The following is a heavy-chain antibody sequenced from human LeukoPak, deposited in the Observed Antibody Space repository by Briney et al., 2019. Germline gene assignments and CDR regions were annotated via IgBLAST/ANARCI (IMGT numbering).Heavy chain of an antibody. Sequence: SETLSLTCTVSGGSISSYYWSWIRQPPGKGLEWIGYIYYSGSTDYNPSLKSRVTISVDTSKNQFSLKLSSVTAADTAVYYCARQPYSSSWSDYWGQGTLVTVPS. CDR1: GGSISSYY. J-gene: IGHJ4*02. D-gene: IGHD6-13*01. V-gene: IGHV4-59*01. CDR3: ARQPYSSSWSDY. CDR2: IYYSGST.